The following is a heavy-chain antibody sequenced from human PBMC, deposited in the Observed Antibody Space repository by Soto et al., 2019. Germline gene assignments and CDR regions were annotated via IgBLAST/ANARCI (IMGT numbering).Heavy chain of an antibody. CDR2: IYSYNGDT. CDR1: GYTFSHFG. CDR3: ARDRSTSDY. J-gene: IGHJ4*02. D-gene: IGHD2-2*01. Sequence: QVHLVQSGAEVKKSGASVRVSCKTSGYTFSHFGVSWVRQAPGQGLEWMGWIYSYNGDTDYAQKFQGRVTMVIDTSTNTAYLDLTSLTSDDTAVYYCARDRSTSDYWGQGTQVTVSS. V-gene: IGHV1-18*01.